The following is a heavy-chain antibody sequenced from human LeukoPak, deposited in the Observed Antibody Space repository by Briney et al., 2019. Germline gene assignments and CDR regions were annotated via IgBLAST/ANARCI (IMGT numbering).Heavy chain of an antibody. CDR3: ARDSGWYEGPLHYYYMDV. CDR2: ISSSSSTI. J-gene: IGHJ6*03. D-gene: IGHD6-19*01. Sequence: GGSLRPPCAASGLTFSSYSMNWVRQAPGKGLEGGSYISSSSSTIYYADSVKGRFTISRDNAKNSLYLQMNRLRAEDTAVYYCARDSGWYEGPLHYYYMDVWGKGTTVTVSS. CDR1: GLTFSSYS. V-gene: IGHV3-48*01.